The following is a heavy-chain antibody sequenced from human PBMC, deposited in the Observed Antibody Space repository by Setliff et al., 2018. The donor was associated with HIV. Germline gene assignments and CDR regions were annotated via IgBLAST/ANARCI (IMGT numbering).Heavy chain of an antibody. CDR1: GYTFTSYD. CDR2: IIPIVGLA. J-gene: IGHJ3*01. V-gene: IGHV1-69*04. CDR3: AAPHSTEGAFDV. Sequence: GASVKVSCKASGYTFTSYDINWVRQATGQGLEWMGMIIPIVGLANFAQKFQGRGSISADESASTVYMELSSLRSDDTAVYYCAAPHSTEGAFDVWGQGTMVTVSS. D-gene: IGHD4-17*01.